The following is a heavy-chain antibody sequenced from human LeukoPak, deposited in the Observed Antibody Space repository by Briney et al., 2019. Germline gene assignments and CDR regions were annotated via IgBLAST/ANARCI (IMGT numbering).Heavy chain of an antibody. V-gene: IGHV4-59*01. CDR1: GGSISSYY. CDR3: ARGRSRIHLHPIGY. D-gene: IGHD5-18*01. CDR2: IYYSGYT. Sequence: SETLSLTCTVSGGSISSYYWSWLRQPPGKGLEWIGYIYYSGYTNFNPSLKSRITISVDTSKNQFSLKLNSVTAADTAVYYCARGRSRIHLHPIGYWGQGTLVTVSS. J-gene: IGHJ4*02.